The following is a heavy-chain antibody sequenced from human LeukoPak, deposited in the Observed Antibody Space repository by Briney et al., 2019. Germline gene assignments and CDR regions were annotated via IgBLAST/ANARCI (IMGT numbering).Heavy chain of an antibody. Sequence: GASVKVSCKASGGTFSSYAISWVRRAPGQGLEWMGGIIPIFGTANYAQKFQGRVTITADESTSTAYMELSSLRSEDTAVYYCARGYYYDSSGQDAFDIWGQGTMVTVSS. D-gene: IGHD3-22*01. CDR3: ARGYYYDSSGQDAFDI. CDR2: IIPIFGTA. CDR1: GGTFSSYA. J-gene: IGHJ3*02. V-gene: IGHV1-69*13.